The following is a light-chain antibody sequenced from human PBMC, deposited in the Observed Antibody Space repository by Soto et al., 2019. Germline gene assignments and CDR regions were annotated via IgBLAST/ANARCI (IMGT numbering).Light chain of an antibody. V-gene: IGKV3-20*01. Sequence: IVVTQAPATLSWSPGERATLSGRATKLVTSNYLAWYQQKPGQAPRLLIFGASTRATGIPARFSGGGSGTDFTLTISSLQSEDFAVYYCQQYGSSPRTFGQGTKVDIK. CDR2: GAS. CDR1: KLVTSNY. CDR3: QQYGSSPRT. J-gene: IGKJ1*01.